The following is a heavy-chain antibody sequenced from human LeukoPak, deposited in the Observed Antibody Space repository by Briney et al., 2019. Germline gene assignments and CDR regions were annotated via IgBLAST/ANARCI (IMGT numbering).Heavy chain of an antibody. D-gene: IGHD3-22*01. CDR2: INWNGGST. V-gene: IGHV3-20*04. CDR1: GFTFDDYG. CDR3: AKGSDYYDSSGYSWFDP. Sequence: GGSLRLSCAASGFTFDDYGMSWVRQAPGKGLEWVSGINWNGGSTGYADSVKGRFTISRDNAKNSLYLQMNSLRAEDTAVYYCAKGSDYYDSSGYSWFDPWGQGTLVTVSS. J-gene: IGHJ5*02.